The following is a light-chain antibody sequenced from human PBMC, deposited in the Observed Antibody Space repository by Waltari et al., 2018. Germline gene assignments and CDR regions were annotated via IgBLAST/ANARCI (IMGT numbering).Light chain of an antibody. CDR3: QQFNNYPLT. CDR2: KTS. Sequence: DIQMPQSPSVLSASVGDRVTITCRASQYMNNWFAWLQQKPGKALKLLIYKTSILETGVPTRFSGSGSGTEVSLTINNLQPDDFVTYYCQQFNNYPLTFGGGTKVEI. V-gene: IGKV1-5*03. CDR1: QYMNNW. J-gene: IGKJ4*02.